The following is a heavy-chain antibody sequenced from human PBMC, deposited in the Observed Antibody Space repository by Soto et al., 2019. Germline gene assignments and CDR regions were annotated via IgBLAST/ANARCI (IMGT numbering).Heavy chain of an antibody. CDR1: GYTFTSYG. J-gene: IGHJ6*02. Sequence: QVPLVQSGAEVKKPGASVKVSCKASGYTFTSYGISWVRQAPGQGLEWMGWISAYNGNTNYAQKLQGRVTMTTDTSTSTAYMELRSLRSDDTAVYYCARDGDMSSSWIYYYFYGMDVWGQGTTVTVSS. V-gene: IGHV1-18*01. CDR3: ARDGDMSSSWIYYYFYGMDV. D-gene: IGHD6-13*01. CDR2: ISAYNGNT.